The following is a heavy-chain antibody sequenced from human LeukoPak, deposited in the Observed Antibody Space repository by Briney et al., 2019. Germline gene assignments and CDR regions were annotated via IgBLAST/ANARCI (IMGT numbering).Heavy chain of an antibody. Sequence: SETLSLTCTVSGGSISSYYWSWIRQPAGKGLEWIGRIYTSGSTNYNPSLKSRVTISVDTSKNQFSLKLSSVTAADTAVYYCARVEVTGIVGVDWFDPWGQGTLVTVSS. V-gene: IGHV4-4*07. J-gene: IGHJ5*02. CDR3: ARVEVTGIVGVDWFDP. CDR1: GGSISSYY. D-gene: IGHD1-26*01. CDR2: IYTSGST.